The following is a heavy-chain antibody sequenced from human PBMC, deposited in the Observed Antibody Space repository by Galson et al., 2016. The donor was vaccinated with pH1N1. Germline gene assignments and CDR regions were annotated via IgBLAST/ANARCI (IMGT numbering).Heavy chain of an antibody. CDR1: GFSLSTSGMC. V-gene: IGHV2-70*01. Sequence: PALVTPPQTLTLTCTFSGFSLSTSGMCVSWIRQPPGRALEWLALIDWDDDKYYSTSLKTRLTISKDTSKNQVVLTMTNMDPVDTATYYCARMYYGDYVNYFDPWGQGTLVTVSS. D-gene: IGHD4-17*01. J-gene: IGHJ5*02. CDR2: IDWDDDK. CDR3: ARMYYGDYVNYFDP.